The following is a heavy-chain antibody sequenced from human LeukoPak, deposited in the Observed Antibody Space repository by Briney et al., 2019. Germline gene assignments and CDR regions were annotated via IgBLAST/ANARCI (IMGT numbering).Heavy chain of an antibody. V-gene: IGHV3-48*03. D-gene: IGHD2-2*01. J-gene: IGHJ4*02. CDR2: SSSSGSTI. CDR3: AREHCSSTSCSYFDY. CDR1: GFTFSSYE. Sequence: PGGSLRLSCAASGFTFSSYEMNWVRQAPGKGLEWVSYSSSSGSTIYYADSVKGRFTISRDNAKNSLYLQMNSLRAEDTVVYYCAREHCSSTSCSYFDYWGQGTLVTVSS.